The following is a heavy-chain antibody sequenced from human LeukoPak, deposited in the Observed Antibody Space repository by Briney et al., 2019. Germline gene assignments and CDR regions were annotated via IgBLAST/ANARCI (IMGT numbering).Heavy chain of an antibody. CDR1: GFTFSNYW. Sequence: GGSLRLSCAASGFTFSNYWTHWVRQAPGKGLVWVSRVNSDGSNTYYADSVKGRFTISRDNAKNTLYLQMNSLRAEDTAVYYCATPRGDYYYGMDVWGLGTTVTVSS. J-gene: IGHJ6*02. CDR3: ATPRGDYYYGMDV. D-gene: IGHD3-10*01. V-gene: IGHV3-74*01. CDR2: VNSDGSNT.